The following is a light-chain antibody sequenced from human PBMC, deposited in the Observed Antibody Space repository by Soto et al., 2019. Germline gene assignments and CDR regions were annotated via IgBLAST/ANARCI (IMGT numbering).Light chain of an antibody. Sequence: DIQVTQSPSSLSASVGDRVTITCRASQSISTYFNWYQQKPGKAPKLLIYAASRLQSGVPPRFSGSGSGTDFTLTISSLQPEDSATYYCQPSYGVPRTFGQGTKVEI. V-gene: IGKV1-39*01. CDR1: QSISTY. CDR2: AAS. CDR3: QPSYGVPRT. J-gene: IGKJ1*01.